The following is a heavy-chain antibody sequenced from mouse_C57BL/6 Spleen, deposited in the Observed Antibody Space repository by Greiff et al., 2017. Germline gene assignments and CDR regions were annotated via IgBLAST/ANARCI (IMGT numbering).Heavy chain of an antibody. CDR3: ARGDTVELHWYFDV. J-gene: IGHJ1*03. CDR1: GFTFSSYA. CDR2: ISDGGSYT. D-gene: IGHD1-1*01. V-gene: IGHV5-4*03. Sequence: DVKLVESGGGLVKPGGSLKLSCAASGFTFSSYAMSWVRQTPEKRLEWVATISDGGSYTYYPDNVKGRFTISRDNAKKNLYLQMSHLKSEDTAMYYCARGDTVELHWYFDVWGTGTTVTVSS.